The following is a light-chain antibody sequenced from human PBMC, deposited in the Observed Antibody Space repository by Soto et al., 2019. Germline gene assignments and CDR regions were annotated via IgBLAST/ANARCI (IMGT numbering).Light chain of an antibody. V-gene: IGKV3-11*01. CDR3: QQRSAWPRT. J-gene: IGKJ4*01. CDR1: QSVGNF. Sequence: EIVLTQSPATLSLSPGERATLSCRASQSVGNFIAWYQQKPGQAPRLLIYDTSNRFTGIPARFSGSGSGTDFTLTINSLESEDSAVFYCQQRSAWPRTFGGGTRVEIK. CDR2: DTS.